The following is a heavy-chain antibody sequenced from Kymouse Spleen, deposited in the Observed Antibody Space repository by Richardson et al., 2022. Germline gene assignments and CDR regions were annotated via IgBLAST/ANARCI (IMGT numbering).Heavy chain of an antibody. Sequence: QVQLQQWGAGLLKPSETLSLTCAVYGGSFSGYYWSWIRQPPGKGLEWIGEINHSGSTNYNPSLKSRVTISVDTSKNQFSLKLSSVTAADTAVYYCARNNWNCYYYYYGMDVWGQGTTVTVSS. J-gene: IGHJ6*02. CDR2: INHSGST. CDR3: ARNNWNCYYYYYGMDV. V-gene: IGHV4-34*01. D-gene: IGHD1-7*01. CDR1: GGSFSGYY.